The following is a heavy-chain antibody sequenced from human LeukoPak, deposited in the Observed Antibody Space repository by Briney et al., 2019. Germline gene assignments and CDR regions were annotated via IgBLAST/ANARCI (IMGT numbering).Heavy chain of an antibody. CDR1: GFTFSSYG. CDR2: ISYDGSNK. V-gene: IGHV3-30*18. Sequence: GRSLRLSCAASGFTFSSYGMHWVRQAPGKGLERVAVISYDGSNKYYADSVKGRFTISRDNSKNTLYLQMNSLRAEDTAVYYCAKSGDIVVVVAAPDYWGQGTLVTVSS. D-gene: IGHD2-15*01. CDR3: AKSGDIVVVVAAPDY. J-gene: IGHJ4*02.